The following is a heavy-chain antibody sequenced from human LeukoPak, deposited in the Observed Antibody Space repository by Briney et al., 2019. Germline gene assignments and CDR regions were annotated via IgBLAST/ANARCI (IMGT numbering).Heavy chain of an antibody. CDR3: ARHRRSGGIALNWFDP. V-gene: IGHV4-59*04. CDR2: IYYSGST. J-gene: IGHJ5*02. CDR1: GGSISSYF. Sequence: SETLSLTCTVSGGSISSYFWSWIRQPPGKGLEWIGYIYYSGSTYYNPSLKSRVTISVDTSKNQFSLKLSSVTAADTAVYYCARHRRSGGIALNWFDPWGQGTLVTVSS. D-gene: IGHD6-13*01.